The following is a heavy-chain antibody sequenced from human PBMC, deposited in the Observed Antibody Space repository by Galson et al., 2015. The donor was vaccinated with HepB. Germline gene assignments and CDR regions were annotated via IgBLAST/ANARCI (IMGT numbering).Heavy chain of an antibody. J-gene: IGHJ4*02. CDR1: GFTFSSYG. V-gene: IGHV3-30*02. CDR2: IRYDGSNK. CDR3: ARALGYSISWYFDY. D-gene: IGHD6-13*01. Sequence: SLRLSCAASGFTFSSYGMHWVRQAPGKGLEWVAFIRYDGSNKYYADSVKGRFTISRDNSKNTLYLQMNSLRAEDTAVYYCARALGYSISWYFDYWGQGSLVTVSS.